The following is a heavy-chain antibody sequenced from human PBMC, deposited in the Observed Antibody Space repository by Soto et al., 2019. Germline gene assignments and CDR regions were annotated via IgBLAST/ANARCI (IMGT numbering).Heavy chain of an antibody. J-gene: IGHJ6*04. Sequence: ASVKVSCKASGYTFTSYYMHWVRQAPGQGLEWMGIINPSGGSTSYAQKFQGRVNMTRDTSTSTVYMELSSLRSEDTAVYYCARDGYSRSWFWGGGYYYYYGMDVWGKGTTVTVSS. V-gene: IGHV1-46*01. CDR3: ARDGYSRSWFWGGGYYYYYGMDV. CDR1: GYTFTSYY. D-gene: IGHD6-13*01. CDR2: INPSGGST.